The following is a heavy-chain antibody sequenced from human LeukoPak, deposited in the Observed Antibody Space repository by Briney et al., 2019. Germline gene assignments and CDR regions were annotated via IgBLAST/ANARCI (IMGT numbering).Heavy chain of an antibody. V-gene: IGHV3-23*01. CDR2: ISGSGGST. Sequence: PGGSLRLSCAASGFAFSSYAMSWVRQAPGKGLEWGSAISGSGGSTYYADSVKGRFTISRDNSKNTLYLQMNSLRAEDTAVYYCAKDDPLYDFWSGHNYWGQGTLVTVSS. CDR1: GFAFSSYA. J-gene: IGHJ4*02. D-gene: IGHD3-3*01. CDR3: AKDDPLYDFWSGHNY.